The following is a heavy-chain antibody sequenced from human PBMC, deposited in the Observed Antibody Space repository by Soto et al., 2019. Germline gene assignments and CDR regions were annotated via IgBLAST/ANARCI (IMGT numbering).Heavy chain of an antibody. V-gene: IGHV3-30*18. D-gene: IGHD6-13*01. CDR2: ISYEGSEK. J-gene: IGHJ4*02. CDR3: VKDKGAAAGFDY. Sequence: QLHLVESGGGVVQPGRSLRLSCAASGFTFSNNGMHWVRQAPGKGLEWMGVISYEGSEKYYAGSVKGRFTISRDNSKNTLYLQMDTLRGEDTAIYYCVKDKGAAAGFDYWGQGILVTVSS. CDR1: GFTFSNNG.